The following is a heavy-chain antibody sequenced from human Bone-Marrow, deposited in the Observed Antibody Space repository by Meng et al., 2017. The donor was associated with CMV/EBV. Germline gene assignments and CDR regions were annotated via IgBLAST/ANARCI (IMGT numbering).Heavy chain of an antibody. V-gene: IGHV3-30-3*01. D-gene: IGHD4-11*01. CDR2: ISYDGSTK. CDR3: ARVFSTTVAAFDS. Sequence: GESLKISCAASGFTFSSYAMHWVRQAPGKGLEWVAVISYDGSTKYHADSVKGRFTISRDNSKNTVYLQMSSLRAEDTVVYYCARVFSTTVAAFDSWGQGTVVTVSS. CDR1: GFTFSSYA. J-gene: IGHJ4*02.